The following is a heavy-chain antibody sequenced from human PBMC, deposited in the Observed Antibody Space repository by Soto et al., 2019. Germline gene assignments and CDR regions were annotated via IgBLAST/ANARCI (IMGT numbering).Heavy chain of an antibody. J-gene: IGHJ6*02. CDR3: ANHYYDSSGYPYYYYYGMDV. CDR2: ISGSGGST. CDR1: GFTFSSYA. Sequence: GGSLRLSCVASGFTFSSYAVSWVRQAPGKGLEWVSAISGSGGSTYYADSVKGRFTISRDNSKNTLYLQMNSLRAEDTAVYYCANHYYDSSGYPYYYYYGMDVWGQGTTVTVSS. D-gene: IGHD3-22*01. V-gene: IGHV3-23*01.